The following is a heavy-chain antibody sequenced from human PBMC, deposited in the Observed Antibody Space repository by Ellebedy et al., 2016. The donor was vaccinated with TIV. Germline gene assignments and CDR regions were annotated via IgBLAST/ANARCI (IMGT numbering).Heavy chain of an antibody. CDR2: IYSAGTT. CDR3: ARVDRGLAFDY. D-gene: IGHD3-10*01. CDR1: GFTVSANY. J-gene: IGHJ4*02. Sequence: GESLKISCAVSGFTVSANYMSWVRQAPRKGPEWVSVIYSAGTTYYADSVRGRFTISRDTSKSTVYLQMNSLRAEDTANYLCARVDRGLAFDYWGQGTLITVSP. V-gene: IGHV3-66*01.